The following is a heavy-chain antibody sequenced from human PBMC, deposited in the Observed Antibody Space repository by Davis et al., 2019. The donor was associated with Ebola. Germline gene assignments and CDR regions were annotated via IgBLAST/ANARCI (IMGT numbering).Heavy chain of an antibody. V-gene: IGHV4-59*01. CDR1: GFTFSSYA. CDR3: AKEGGDGYADGAFDI. D-gene: IGHD5-24*01. Sequence: GSLRLSCAASGFTFSSYAMNWVRQAPGKGLEWIGYFYYTGSTNYNPSLKSRVTMSVDTSKHHFSLKLSSVTAAATAVYYCAKEGGDGYADGAFDIVGQGTMVTVSS. J-gene: IGHJ3*02. CDR2: FYYTGST.